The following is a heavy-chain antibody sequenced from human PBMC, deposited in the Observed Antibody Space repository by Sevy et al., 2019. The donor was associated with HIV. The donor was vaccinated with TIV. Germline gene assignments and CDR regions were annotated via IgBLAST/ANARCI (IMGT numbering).Heavy chain of an antibody. CDR3: ARGGMAAADPTYYYYYGMDV. D-gene: IGHD6-13*01. V-gene: IGHV3-11*01. Sequence: GGSLRLSCAASGFTFSDYYMSWIRQAPGKGLEWVSYISSSGSTIYYADSVKGRFTISRDNAKNSLYLQMNSLRAENTAVYYCARGGMAAADPTYYYYYGMDVWGQGTTVTVSS. CDR2: ISSSGSTI. J-gene: IGHJ6*02. CDR1: GFTFSDYY.